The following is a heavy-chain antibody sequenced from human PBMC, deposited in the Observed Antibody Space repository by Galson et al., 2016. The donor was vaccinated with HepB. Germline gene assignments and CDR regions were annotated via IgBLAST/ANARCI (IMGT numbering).Heavy chain of an antibody. V-gene: IGHV3-23*01. CDR1: GFTFSSYA. J-gene: IGHJ4*02. Sequence: SLRLSCAASGFTFSSYAMSWVRQAPGKGLEWVSAISGSGGSTYYADSVKGRFTISRGNSKNTLYLQMNSLRAEDTAVYYCARDRGGGSGSYYNDYYFDYWGQGTLVTVSS. CDR2: ISGSGGST. D-gene: IGHD3-10*01. CDR3: ARDRGGGSGSYYNDYYFDY.